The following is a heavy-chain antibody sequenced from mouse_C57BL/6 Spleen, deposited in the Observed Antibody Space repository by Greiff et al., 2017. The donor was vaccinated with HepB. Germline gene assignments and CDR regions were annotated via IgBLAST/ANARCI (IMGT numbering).Heavy chain of an antibody. Sequence: QVQLQQPGAELVRPGTSVKLSCKASGYTFTSYWMHWVKQRPGQGLEWIGVIDPSDSYTNYNQKFKGKATLTVDTSSSTAYMQLSSLTSEESAVYYCARGDYSSWFAYWGQGTLVTVSA. J-gene: IGHJ3*01. CDR2: IDPSDSYT. CDR1: GYTFTSYW. D-gene: IGHD2-12*01. CDR3: ARGDYSSWFAY. V-gene: IGHV1-59*01.